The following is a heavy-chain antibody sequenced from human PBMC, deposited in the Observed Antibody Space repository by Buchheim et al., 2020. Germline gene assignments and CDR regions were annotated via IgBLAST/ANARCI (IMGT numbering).Heavy chain of an antibody. CDR3: ASFYYYDSSGYSDY. CDR1: GGSISCGDYY. Sequence: QVQLQESGPGLVKPSQPLYLTCTASGGSISCGDYYWSWIRQPPGKGLEWIGYIYYSGSNDYNPSIKSRVTISVDTSKMQFFLKLSYVTAADTSVYYCASFYYYDSSGYSDYWGQETL. V-gene: IGHV4-30-4*01. CDR2: IYYSGSN. D-gene: IGHD3-22*01. J-gene: IGHJ4*02.